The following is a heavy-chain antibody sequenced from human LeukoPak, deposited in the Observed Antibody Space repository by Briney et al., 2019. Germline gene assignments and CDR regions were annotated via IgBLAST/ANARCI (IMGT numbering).Heavy chain of an antibody. Sequence: GGSLRLSCAASGFTFSSYAMSWVRQAPGKGLEWVSAIGGSGGTTYYADSVKGRFTISRDNSKNTLYLQMNSLRAEDTAVYYCAKIGYGSGSSKRYYFDYWGQGTLVTVSS. V-gene: IGHV3-23*01. D-gene: IGHD3-10*01. CDR1: GFTFSSYA. CDR2: IGGSGGTT. J-gene: IGHJ4*02. CDR3: AKIGYGSGSSKRYYFDY.